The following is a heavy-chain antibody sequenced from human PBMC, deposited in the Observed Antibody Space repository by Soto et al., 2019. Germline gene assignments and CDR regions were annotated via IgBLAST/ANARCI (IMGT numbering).Heavy chain of an antibody. CDR2: VYYSGST. V-gene: IGHV4-39*01. CDR3: ARRGTTGYCSGDTCYSGALDI. D-gene: IGHD2-15*01. CDR1: GGSISVNTYY. Sequence: PSETLSLTCFVSGGSISVNTYYWGWIRQAPGKGLEWIGNVYYSGSTNYNPSLKSRVTISIDTSKNQFSLKLSSVTAEDTAVYYCARRGTTGYCSGDTCYSGALDIWGQGTMVTVSS. J-gene: IGHJ3*02.